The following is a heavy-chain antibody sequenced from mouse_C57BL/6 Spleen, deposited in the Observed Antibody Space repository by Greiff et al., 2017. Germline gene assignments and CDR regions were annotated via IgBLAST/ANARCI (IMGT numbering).Heavy chain of an antibody. CDR3: ARRRTGTDYFDY. Sequence: EVKLMESGGGLVQPGGSLKLSCAASGFTFSDYYMYWVRQTPEKRLEWVAYISNGGGSTYYPDTVKGRFTISRDNAKNTLYLQMSRLKSEDTAMYYCARRRTGTDYFDYWGQGTTLTVSS. V-gene: IGHV5-12*01. J-gene: IGHJ2*01. D-gene: IGHD4-1*01. CDR2: ISNGGGST. CDR1: GFTFSDYY.